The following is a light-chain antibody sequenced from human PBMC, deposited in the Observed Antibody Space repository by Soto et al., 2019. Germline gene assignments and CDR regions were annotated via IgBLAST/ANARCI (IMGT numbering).Light chain of an antibody. Sequence: DIVMTQSPDSLAVSLGERATINCKSSQSVLYSSNNKNYLAWYQQKHRQPPKLLIYWASTRESGVPDRFSGSGSGTDFTLTISSLQAEDVAVYYCQQYLNTPYTFGQGTKLEIK. J-gene: IGKJ2*01. V-gene: IGKV4-1*01. CDR2: WAS. CDR1: QSVLYSSNNKNY. CDR3: QQYLNTPYT.